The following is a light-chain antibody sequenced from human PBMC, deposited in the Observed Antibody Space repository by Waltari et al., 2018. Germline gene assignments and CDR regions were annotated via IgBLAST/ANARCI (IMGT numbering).Light chain of an antibody. V-gene: IGKV3-20*01. CDR1: PGVRATF. CDR3: QQYGTPPRT. J-gene: IGKJ1*01. Sequence: EVVLTQSPGTLSLSPGESATLSCRATPGVRATFLAWYQQNAGQAPRLLIFGAANRATRIPAGFSGSGSGTAFTLSICRLAPEDFAVCYCQQYGTPPRTFGQGTKVDIK. CDR2: GAA.